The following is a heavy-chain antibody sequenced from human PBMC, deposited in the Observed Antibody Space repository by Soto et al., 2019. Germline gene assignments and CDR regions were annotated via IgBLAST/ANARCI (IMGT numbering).Heavy chain of an antibody. Sequence: SETLSLTCTVSGGSISSGGYYWSWIRQHPGKGLEWIGYIYYSGSTYYNPSLKSRVTISVDTSKNQFSLKLSSVTAADTAVYYCARDHSTDGYYYGMDVRGLGTTVTVSS. V-gene: IGHV4-31*03. CDR3: ARDHSTDGYYYGMDV. CDR1: GGSISSGGYY. J-gene: IGHJ6*02. CDR2: IYYSGST. D-gene: IGHD2-2*01.